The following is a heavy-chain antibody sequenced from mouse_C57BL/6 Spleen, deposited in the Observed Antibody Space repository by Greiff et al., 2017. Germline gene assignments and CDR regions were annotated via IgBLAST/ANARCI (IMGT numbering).Heavy chain of an antibody. J-gene: IGHJ2*01. CDR3: TRSYSTGEDYFDY. D-gene: IGHD2-5*01. CDR1: GYTFTDYE. V-gene: IGHV1-15*01. CDR2: IDPETGGT. Sequence: QVQLKESGAELVRPGASVTLSCKASGYTFTDYEMHWVKQTPVHGLEWIGAIDPETGGTAYNQKFKGKAILTADKSSSTAYMELRSLTSEDSAVYYCTRSYSTGEDYFDYWGQGTTLTVSS.